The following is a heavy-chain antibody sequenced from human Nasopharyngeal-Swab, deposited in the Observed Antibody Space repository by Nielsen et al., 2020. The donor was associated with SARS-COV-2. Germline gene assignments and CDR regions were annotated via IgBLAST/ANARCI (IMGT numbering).Heavy chain of an antibody. CDR2: INHSGST. CDR3: ARAGDIRYYYYGMDV. V-gene: IGHV4-34*01. J-gene: IGHJ6*02. Sequence: WIRPPPGQGLEWIGEINHSGSTNYNPSLKSRVTISIDTSKNQFSLKLSSVPAADTAVYYCARAGDIRYYYYGMDVWGQGTTVTVSS. D-gene: IGHD2-21*01.